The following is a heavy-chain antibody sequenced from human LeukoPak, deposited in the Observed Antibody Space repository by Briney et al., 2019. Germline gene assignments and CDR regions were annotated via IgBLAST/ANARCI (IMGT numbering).Heavy chain of an antibody. CDR3: ATGEDIVLVVYAPGAFDI. CDR2: MYYSGST. V-gene: IGHV4-61*01. Sequence: PSETLSLTCTVSGGSVSSGSYYWSWIRQPPGKGLEWIGYMYYSGSTNYNPSLKSRVTISVDTSKNQFSLKLSSVTAADTAVYYCATGEDIVLVVYAPGAFDIWGQGTMVTVSS. J-gene: IGHJ3*02. D-gene: IGHD2-8*02. CDR1: GGSVSSGSYY.